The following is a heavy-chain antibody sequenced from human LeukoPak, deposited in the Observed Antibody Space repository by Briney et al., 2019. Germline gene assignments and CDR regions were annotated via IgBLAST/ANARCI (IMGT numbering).Heavy chain of an antibody. CDR2: ISSSSSYI. CDR3: ARTPDPSSSWYAWFDP. V-gene: IGHV3-21*01. Sequence: GGSLRLSCAASGFTFSSYSMTWVRQAPGKGLEWVSSISSSSSYIYYADSVKGRFTISRDNAKNSLYLQMNSLRAEDTAVYYCARTPDPSSSWYAWFDPWGQGTLVTVSS. D-gene: IGHD6-13*01. J-gene: IGHJ5*02. CDR1: GFTFSSYS.